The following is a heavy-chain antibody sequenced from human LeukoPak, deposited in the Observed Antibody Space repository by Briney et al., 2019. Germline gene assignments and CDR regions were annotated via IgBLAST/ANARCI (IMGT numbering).Heavy chain of an antibody. CDR3: ARRREPEI. CDR1: GFTFRSYV. Sequence: GGSLRLSCAASGFTFRSYVMNWVRQAPGKGLEWVSSVGTSGSIYYADSVRGRFTISRDNAKNSLYLQMDSLRAEDTAVYYCARRREPEIWGQGTMVTVSS. J-gene: IGHJ3*02. CDR2: VGTSGSI. D-gene: IGHD1-14*01. V-gene: IGHV3-48*01.